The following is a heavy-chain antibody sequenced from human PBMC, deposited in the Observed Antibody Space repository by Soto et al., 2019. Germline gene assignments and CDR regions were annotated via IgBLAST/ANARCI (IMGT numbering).Heavy chain of an antibody. V-gene: IGHV4-31*03. J-gene: IGHJ6*02. D-gene: IGHD5-12*01. CDR1: GGSISSGGYY. CDR3: ARVLATIKRKIGQDQDYYYGMDV. CDR2: IYYSGST. Sequence: SETLSLTCTVSGGSISSGGYYWSWIRQHPGKGLEWIGYIYYSGSTYYNPSLKSRVTISVDTSKNQFSLKLSSVTAADTAVYYCARVLATIKRKIGQDQDYYYGMDVWGQGTTVTVSS.